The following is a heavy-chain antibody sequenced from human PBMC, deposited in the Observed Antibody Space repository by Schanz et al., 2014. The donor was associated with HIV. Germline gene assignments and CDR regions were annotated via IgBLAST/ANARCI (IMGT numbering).Heavy chain of an antibody. CDR2: ISGSGRKR. Sequence: QVQLVESGGGVVQPGRSLRLSCAASGFTFSSYGMHWVRQTPDKGLEWVSVISGSGRKRYYADAVKGRFTISRDNSRDTLYLQMNSLRADDTGVYYCARDLGYCGGGSCSWGQGTLVTVSS. CDR1: GFTFSSYG. D-gene: IGHD2-15*01. J-gene: IGHJ4*02. V-gene: IGHV3-NL1*01. CDR3: ARDLGYCGGGSCS.